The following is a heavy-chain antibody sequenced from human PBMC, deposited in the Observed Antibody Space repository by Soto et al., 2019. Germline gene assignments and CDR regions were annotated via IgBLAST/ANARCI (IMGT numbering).Heavy chain of an antibody. D-gene: IGHD1-1*01. CDR2: ISGIGDNT. CDR1: GFRFSSYA. J-gene: IGHJ6*02. V-gene: IGHV3-23*01. CDR3: AKDGTSLIGAPSDGMDV. Sequence: EAQLLESGGGLVQPGGSLRLSCVASGFRFSSYAMNWVRQAPGKGLEWVSSISGIGDNTYYADSVKGRFAISRDNSKNTIYLQMNSRRAADTALYYCAKDGTSLIGAPSDGMDVWGQGTTVAVSS.